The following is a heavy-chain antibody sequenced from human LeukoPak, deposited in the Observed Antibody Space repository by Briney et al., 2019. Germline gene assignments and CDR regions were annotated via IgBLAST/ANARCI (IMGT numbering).Heavy chain of an antibody. CDR3: ARSGLYYYDSSGYYYIGPTFDI. Sequence: PSETLSLTCAVSGGSISSSNWWSWVRPPPGKGLEWIGEIYHSGSTNYNPSLKSRVTISVDKSKNQFSLKLSSVTAADTAVYYCARSGLYYYDSSGYYYIGPTFDIWGQGTMVTVSS. J-gene: IGHJ3*02. CDR2: IYHSGST. CDR1: GGSISSSNW. D-gene: IGHD3-22*01. V-gene: IGHV4-4*02.